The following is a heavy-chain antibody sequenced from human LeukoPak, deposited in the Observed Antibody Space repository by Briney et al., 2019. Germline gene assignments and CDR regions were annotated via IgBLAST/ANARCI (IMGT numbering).Heavy chain of an antibody. CDR2: ISPYNGKT. J-gene: IGHJ4*02. V-gene: IGHV1-18*01. D-gene: IGHD2-8*02. CDR1: GYTFSSYG. Sequence: ASVTVSCKASGYTFSSYGITWVRQAPGQGLEWMGWISPYNGKTKFAQKFQGRVTIRADTSTSTGYMELRSLRSDDTAVYYCASGYYTDGNGYSPADYWGQGTLVTVSS. CDR3: ASGYYTDGNGYSPADY.